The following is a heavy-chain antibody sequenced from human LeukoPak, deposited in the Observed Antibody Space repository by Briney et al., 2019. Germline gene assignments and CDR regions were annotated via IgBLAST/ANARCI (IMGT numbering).Heavy chain of an antibody. J-gene: IGHJ4*02. CDR3: ARGGRDNRNDGDFDY. CDR2: ISSSSYI. Sequence: PGGSLRLSCAASGFTFSSYSMNWVRQAPGKGLEWVSSISSSSYIYYADSVKGRFTISRDNAKNSLYLQMNSLRAEDTAVYYCARGGRDNRNDGDFDYWGQGTLVTVSS. V-gene: IGHV3-21*01. D-gene: IGHD1-20*01. CDR1: GFTFSSYS.